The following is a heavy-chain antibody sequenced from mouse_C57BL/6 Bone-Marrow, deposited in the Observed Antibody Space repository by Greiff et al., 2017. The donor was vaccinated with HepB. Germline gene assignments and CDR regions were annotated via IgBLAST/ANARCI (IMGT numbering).Heavy chain of an antibody. CDR1: GFTFTDYY. CDR3: ARYYYGSSYD. V-gene: IGHV7-3*01. D-gene: IGHD1-1*01. Sequence: EVQLVESGGGLVQPGGSLSLSCAASGFTFTDYYMSWVRQPPGKALEWVGFIRNKANGYTTEYSASVKGRFTISRDNSQSILYLQMNALRAEDSATYYCARYYYGSSYDWGQGTTLTVSS. CDR2: IRNKANGYTT. J-gene: IGHJ2*01.